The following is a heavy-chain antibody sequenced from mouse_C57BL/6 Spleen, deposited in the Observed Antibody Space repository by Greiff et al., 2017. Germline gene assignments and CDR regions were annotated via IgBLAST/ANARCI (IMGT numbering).Heavy chain of an antibody. CDR2: ISSGGSYT. J-gene: IGHJ4*01. D-gene: IGHD2-1*01. CDR1: GFTFSSYG. CDR3: ARHEDGNNVHYAMDY. V-gene: IGHV5-6*01. Sequence: EVKLVESGGDLVKPGGSLKLSCAASGFTFSSYGMSWVRQTPDKRLEWVATISSGGSYTYYPDSVKGRFTISRDNAKNTLYLHMSSLKSEDTAMYYCARHEDGNNVHYAMDYWGQGTSVTVSS.